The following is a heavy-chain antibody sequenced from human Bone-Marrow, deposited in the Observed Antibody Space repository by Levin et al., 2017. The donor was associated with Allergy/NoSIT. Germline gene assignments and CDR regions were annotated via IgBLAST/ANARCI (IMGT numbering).Heavy chain of an antibody. Sequence: PGGSLRLSCAASTFAFSNYGMHWVRQAPGKGLEWVALIWPDGSNEFYANSVKGRFIISRDNSNNTLYLQMDSLRADDTAVYYCASGDNNFWSGYYLVNWGQGTLVTVSS. CDR3: ASGDNNFWSGYYLVN. V-gene: IGHV3-33*01. J-gene: IGHJ4*02. CDR2: IWPDGSNE. D-gene: IGHD3-3*01. CDR1: TFAFSNYG.